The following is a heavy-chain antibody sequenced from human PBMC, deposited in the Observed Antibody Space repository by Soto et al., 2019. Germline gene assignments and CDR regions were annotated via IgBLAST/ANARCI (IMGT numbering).Heavy chain of an antibody. Sequence: SETLSLTCAVSGGSISSGGYSWSWIRQPPGKGLEWIGYIYHSGSTYYNPSLKSRVTISVDRSKNQFSLKLSSVTAADTAVYFCARGGLPYYYDGMDVWGQGTTVTVSS. D-gene: IGHD3-16*01. V-gene: IGHV4-30-2*01. CDR1: GGSISSGGYS. CDR3: ARGGLPYYYDGMDV. J-gene: IGHJ6*02. CDR2: IYHSGST.